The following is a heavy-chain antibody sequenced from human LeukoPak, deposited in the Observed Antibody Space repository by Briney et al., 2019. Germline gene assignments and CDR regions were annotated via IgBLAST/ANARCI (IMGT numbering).Heavy chain of an antibody. Sequence: GGSLRLSCAASGFTFSSYWMSWVRQAPGKGLEWVANIKQDGSEKYYVDSVKGRFTISRDNAKNSLYLQMNSLRAEDTAVYYCARSSGYSSSWYGDYWGQGTLVTVSS. CDR3: ARSSGYSSSWYGDY. J-gene: IGHJ4*02. D-gene: IGHD6-13*01. V-gene: IGHV3-7*01. CDR1: GFTFSSYW. CDR2: IKQDGSEK.